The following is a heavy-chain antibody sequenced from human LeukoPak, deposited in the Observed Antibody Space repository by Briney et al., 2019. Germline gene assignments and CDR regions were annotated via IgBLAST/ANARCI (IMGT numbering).Heavy chain of an antibody. CDR1: GGSISSYC. Sequence: SETLSLTCTVSGGSISSYCWSWIRQPPGKGLEWIGYIYYSGSTNYNPSLKSRVTISVDTSKNQFSLKLSSETAADTAVYYCARESWYGIDYWGQGTLVTVSS. CDR3: ARESWYGIDY. CDR2: IYYSGST. J-gene: IGHJ4*02. D-gene: IGHD6-13*01. V-gene: IGHV4-59*01.